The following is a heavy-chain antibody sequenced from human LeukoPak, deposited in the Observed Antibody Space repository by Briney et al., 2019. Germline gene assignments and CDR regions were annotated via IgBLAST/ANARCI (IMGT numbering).Heavy chain of an antibody. CDR3: SLARSEYHYGMDV. Sequence: PSQTLLLTCAISGDSVSSISVAWNWIRQSPSRGLEWLGRTYYRSKWYYEYAVSVKSRINISPDTSKNQFSLRLTSVTPEDTAVYYCSLARSEYHYGMDVWGQGTTVTVSS. CDR1: GDSVSSISVA. CDR2: TYYRSKWYY. V-gene: IGHV6-1*01. J-gene: IGHJ6*02.